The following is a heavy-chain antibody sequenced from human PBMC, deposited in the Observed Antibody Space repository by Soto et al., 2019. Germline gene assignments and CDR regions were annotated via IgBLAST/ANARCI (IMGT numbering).Heavy chain of an antibody. V-gene: IGHV3-48*03. Sequence: EVQVVESGGGLVQPGGSLRLSCAASGFTFSSYEMNWVRQDPGKGLEWVSYISSSGSTIHYADSAKGRFTISRDNAKNSLYLQLDSLRVEDTAVYYCARDMGYSGFDYWGQGTLVTVSS. CDR2: ISSSGSTI. J-gene: IGHJ4*02. D-gene: IGHD4-4*01. CDR3: ARDMGYSGFDY. CDR1: GFTFSSYE.